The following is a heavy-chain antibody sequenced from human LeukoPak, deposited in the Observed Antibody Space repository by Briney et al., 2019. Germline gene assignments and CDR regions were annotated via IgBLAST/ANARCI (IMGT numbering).Heavy chain of an antibody. V-gene: IGHV3-21*04. CDR2: ISTSSVYI. CDR3: AKVPSGTAASWFDP. CDR1: GFTFSSYS. Sequence: GGSLRLSCAASGFTFSSYSMNWVRQAPGKGLEWVSSISTSSVYIYYADSVKGRFTISRDNARNSLYLQMNSLRAEDTAVYYCAKVPSGTAASWFDPWGQGTLVTVSS. D-gene: IGHD6-13*01. J-gene: IGHJ5*02.